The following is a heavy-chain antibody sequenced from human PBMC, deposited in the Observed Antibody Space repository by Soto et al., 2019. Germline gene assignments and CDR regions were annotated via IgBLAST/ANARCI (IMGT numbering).Heavy chain of an antibody. D-gene: IGHD4-4*01. J-gene: IGHJ6*02. CDR2: IIPIFGTT. CDR1: GGTFSSYT. V-gene: IGHV1-69*01. CDR3: ARGALTTLAYYYGMDV. Sequence: QVQLVQSGAEVTKPGSSMKVSCKASGGTFSSYTMSWVRQAPGQGLEWMGGIIPIFGTTTYAHKFQGRVTITADESTSTVYMELSSLRGEDTAVYYCARGALTTLAYYYGMDVWGQGTTATVSS.